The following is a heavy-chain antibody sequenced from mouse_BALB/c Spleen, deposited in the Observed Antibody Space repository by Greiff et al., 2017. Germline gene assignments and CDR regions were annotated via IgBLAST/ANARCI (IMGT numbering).Heavy chain of an antibody. V-gene: IGHV2-9*02. Sequence: QVQLMQSGPGLVEPSQCLSITCTVSGFSLTSYGVHWVRQPPGKGLEWLGVLWAGGSTNYNSALMSSLSISKDNSKSQVFLQMNSLQTDDTAMYYCARDTMITTRGAMDYWGQGTSVTVSS. CDR1: GFSLTSYG. CDR2: LWAGGST. J-gene: IGHJ4*01. D-gene: IGHD2-4*01. CDR3: ARDTMITTRGAMDY.